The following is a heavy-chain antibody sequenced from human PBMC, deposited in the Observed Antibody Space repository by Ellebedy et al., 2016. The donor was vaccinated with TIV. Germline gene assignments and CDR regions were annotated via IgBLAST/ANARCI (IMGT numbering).Heavy chain of an antibody. CDR1: GFSLNTTGVG. Sequence: SGPTLVKPTQTLTLTCTFSGFSLNTTGVGVAWIRQPPGKALEWLALTYWNDEKRFSPSLKSRLTVTRDTSRNRVVLTMTNMGPVDTATYYCAHSPFRALTGFPLYYFDYWGQGTLVTVSS. CDR2: TYWNDEK. V-gene: IGHV2-5*01. J-gene: IGHJ4*02. CDR3: AHSPFRALTGFPLYYFDY. D-gene: IGHD3-9*01.